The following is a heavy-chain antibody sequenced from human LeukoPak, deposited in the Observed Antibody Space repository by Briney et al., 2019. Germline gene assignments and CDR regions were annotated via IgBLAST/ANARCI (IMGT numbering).Heavy chain of an antibody. V-gene: IGHV4-30-4*01. CDR3: ARRWGSGSHTDWFDT. CDR1: GGSIRSGDFW. D-gene: IGHD3-10*01. J-gene: IGHJ5*02. Sequence: SETLCLTCNVSGGSIRSGDFWWSWIRQPPGKDLEWIAYISKTGSAASHPSLKSRVTISVDTSKNQFFLKLTSVTAADTAVYYCARRWGSGSHTDWFDTWSQGTLVTVSS. CDR2: ISKTGSA.